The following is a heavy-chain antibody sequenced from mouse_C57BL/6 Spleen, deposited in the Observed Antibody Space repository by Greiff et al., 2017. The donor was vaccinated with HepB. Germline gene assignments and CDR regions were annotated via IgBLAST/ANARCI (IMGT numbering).Heavy chain of an antibody. CDR2: IDPEDGET. Sequence: DVKLQESGAELVKPGASVKLSCTASGFNIKDYYMHWVKQRTEQGLEWIGRIDPEDGETKYAPKFQGKATITADTSSNTAHLQLSSLTSEDTAVYYCARSRSKLLFDYWGQGTTLTVSS. V-gene: IGHV14-2*01. CDR3: ARSRSKLLFDY. J-gene: IGHJ2*01. CDR1: GFNIKDYY. D-gene: IGHD2-5*01.